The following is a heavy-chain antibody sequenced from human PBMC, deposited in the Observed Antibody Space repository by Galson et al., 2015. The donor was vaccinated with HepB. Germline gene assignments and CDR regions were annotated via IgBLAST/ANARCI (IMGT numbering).Heavy chain of an antibody. J-gene: IGHJ6*02. Sequence: SLRLSCAASGFTFSSYAMSWVRQAPGKGLEWVSAISGSGGSTYYADSVKGRFTISRDNSKNTLYLQMSSLRAEDTAVYYCAKVQGGFIYYYYGMDVWGQGTTVTVSS. CDR2: ISGSGGST. CDR3: AKVQGGFIYYYYGMDV. V-gene: IGHV3-23*01. CDR1: GFTFSSYA. D-gene: IGHD3-16*01.